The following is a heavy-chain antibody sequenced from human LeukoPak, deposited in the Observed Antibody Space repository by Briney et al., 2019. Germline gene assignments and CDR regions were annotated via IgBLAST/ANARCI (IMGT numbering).Heavy chain of an antibody. D-gene: IGHD3-22*01. V-gene: IGHV3-48*04. CDR1: GFIFSNSN. Sequence: GGSLRLSYAASGFIFSNSNKNWVRQAPGKGLEWVSYISSGSSNVYYADSVKGRFTISRDNPKNSLYLQMSSLSAEDTAVYYCARGSGYYYNYWGQGTLVTVSS. CDR3: ARGSGYYYNY. CDR2: ISSGSSNV. J-gene: IGHJ4*02.